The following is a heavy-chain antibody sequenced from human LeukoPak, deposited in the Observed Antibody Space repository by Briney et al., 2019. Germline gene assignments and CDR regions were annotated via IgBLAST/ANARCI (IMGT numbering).Heavy chain of an antibody. J-gene: IGHJ3*02. V-gene: IGHV4-4*07. CDR2: IYPSGST. D-gene: IGHD3-3*01. Sequence: SETLSLTCTVSGGSISSYYWSWIRQPPGKGLEWIGRIYPSGSTNYNPSLKSRVTISVDTSKNQFSLKLTSVTAADTAGHYCARRNVWSGHAFDIRCQGTMVTVSS. CDR1: GGSISSYY. CDR3: ARRNVWSGHAFDI.